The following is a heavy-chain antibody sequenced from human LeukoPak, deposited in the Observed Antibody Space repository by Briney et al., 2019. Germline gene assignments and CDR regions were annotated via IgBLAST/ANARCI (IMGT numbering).Heavy chain of an antibody. CDR2: IYYSGST. V-gene: IGHV4-39*07. Sequence: WETLSLTCTVPGGSISSSSYYWGWIRQPPGKGLEWIGSIYYSGSTYYNPSLKSRVTISVDRSKNQFSLKLSSVTAADTAVYYCAREDYYDSSGINWGQGTLVTVSS. CDR1: GGSISSSSYY. J-gene: IGHJ4*02. D-gene: IGHD3-22*01. CDR3: AREDYYDSSGIN.